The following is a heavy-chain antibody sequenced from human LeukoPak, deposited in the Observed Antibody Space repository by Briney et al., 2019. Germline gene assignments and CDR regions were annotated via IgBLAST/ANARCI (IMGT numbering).Heavy chain of an antibody. V-gene: IGHV3-7*01. D-gene: IGHD3-10*01. J-gene: IGHJ6*02. CDR1: GFTFSSYW. CDR3: ARDRAIGSDYYYGMDV. Sequence: PGGSLRLSCAASGFTFSSYWMTWVRQAPGKGLEWVANIKQDGSDKYYVDSVKGRFTISRDNAKNSLYLQMNSLRAEDTAVYYCARDRAIGSDYYYGMDVWGQGTTVTVSS. CDR2: IKQDGSDK.